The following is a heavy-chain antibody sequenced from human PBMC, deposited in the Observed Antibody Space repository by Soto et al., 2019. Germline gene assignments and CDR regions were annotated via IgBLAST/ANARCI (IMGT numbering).Heavy chain of an antibody. D-gene: IGHD1-26*01. Sequence: KPGGSLRLSCTASGFTFGDDAMSWFRQAPGKGLEWVGFIRSKAYGGTTEYAASVKGRFTISRDDSKSIAYLQMNSLKPEDTAVYYCTRSVVGATTACFGYWGQGTLVTVSS. V-gene: IGHV3-49*05. CDR2: IRSKAYGGTT. J-gene: IGHJ4*02. CDR1: GFTFGDDA. CDR3: TRSVVGATTACFGY.